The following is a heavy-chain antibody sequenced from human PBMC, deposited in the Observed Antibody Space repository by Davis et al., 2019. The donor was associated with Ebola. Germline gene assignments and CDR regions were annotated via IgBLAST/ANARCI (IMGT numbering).Heavy chain of an antibody. V-gene: IGHV1-8*02. Sequence: ASALVPCKASSYTFTSYDIIWVRQATGQGVEWMGWMNPHSGNTGYAQKFQGRVTMTRDTSTSTAYMELSGLRSEDTAVYYCARANWATVGTRWFDPWGQGTLVTVSS. CDR2: MNPHSGNT. D-gene: IGHD6-13*01. CDR3: ARANWATVGTRWFDP. CDR1: SYTFTSYD. J-gene: IGHJ5*02.